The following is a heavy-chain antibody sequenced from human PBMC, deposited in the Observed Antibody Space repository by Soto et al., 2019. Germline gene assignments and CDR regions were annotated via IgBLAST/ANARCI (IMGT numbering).Heavy chain of an antibody. D-gene: IGHD2-15*01. CDR2: MSYDGRDK. CDR1: GFTFISYG. CDR3: AKARSGSWHEGYYFDN. V-gene: IGHV3-30*18. J-gene: IGHJ4*02. Sequence: QVQLVESGGGVVQPGRSLRLSCAASGFTFISYGMHWVRQAPGKGLEWLAVMSYDGRDKYYADSVRGRFTISRDNSENTVYLQLNSLRVEDTAVYYCAKARSGSWHEGYYFDNWGQGTLVTVSS.